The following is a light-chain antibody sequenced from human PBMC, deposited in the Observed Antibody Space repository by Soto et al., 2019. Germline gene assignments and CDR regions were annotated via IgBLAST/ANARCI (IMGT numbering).Light chain of an antibody. Sequence: QTVVTQPPSVSGTPGQRVTISCTGSSSNIGAGYDVHWYQQLPGTAPKLLIYGNSNRPSGVPDRFSGSKSGTSASLPITGLQAEDEADYYCQSYDSSLSGAVFGGGTQLTVL. V-gene: IGLV1-40*01. CDR3: QSYDSSLSGAV. CDR1: SSNIGAGYD. J-gene: IGLJ7*01. CDR2: GNS.